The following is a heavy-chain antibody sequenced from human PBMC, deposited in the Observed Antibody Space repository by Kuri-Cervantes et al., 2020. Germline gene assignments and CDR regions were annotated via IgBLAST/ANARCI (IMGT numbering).Heavy chain of an antibody. CDR3: AKATNYYDSSGVDY. Sequence: GESLKISCAASGFTSSSHWMSWVRQAPGKGLEWLANIKPDGSDKYYVDSVEGRFTISRDNAKNSLYLQMNSLRAEDTALYYCAKATNYYDSSGVDYWGQGTLVTVSS. CDR1: GFTSSSHW. J-gene: IGHJ4*02. V-gene: IGHV3-7*03. D-gene: IGHD3-22*01. CDR2: IKPDGSDK.